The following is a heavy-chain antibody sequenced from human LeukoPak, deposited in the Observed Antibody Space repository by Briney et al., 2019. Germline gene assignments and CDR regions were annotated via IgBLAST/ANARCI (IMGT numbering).Heavy chain of an antibody. J-gene: IGHJ4*02. V-gene: IGHV1-2*02. CDR2: INPNSGVT. CDR1: GYTFTGYY. CDR3: AMPPRGMTLTY. D-gene: IGHD3-10*01. Sequence: GASVKVSCKASGYTFTGYYMHWVRQAPGQGLEWMGWINPNSGVTNYAQSFQGRVTMTRDTSISTAYIEVTRLTSDDTAVYFCAMPPRGMTLTYWGQGTLVTVSS.